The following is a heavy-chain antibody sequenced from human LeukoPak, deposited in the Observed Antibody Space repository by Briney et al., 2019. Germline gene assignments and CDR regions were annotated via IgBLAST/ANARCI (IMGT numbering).Heavy chain of an antibody. V-gene: IGHV4-38-2*02. J-gene: IGHJ5*02. CDR3: AREAYGDDGGWFDP. CDR2: IQQSGST. D-gene: IGHD4-17*01. CDR1: GYSISSGYY. Sequence: SETLSLTCTVSGYSISSGYYWGWIRQPPGKGLEWIGSIQQSGSTYYNPSLKSRVIMSEDTYKNQFSLKLISVTAADTAVYYCAREAYGDDGGWFDPWGQGTLVTVSS.